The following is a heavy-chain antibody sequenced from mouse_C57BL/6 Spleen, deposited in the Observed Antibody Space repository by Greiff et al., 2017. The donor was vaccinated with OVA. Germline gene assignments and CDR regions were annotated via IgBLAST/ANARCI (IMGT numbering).Heavy chain of an antibody. CDR1: GFNFKDYY. CDR2: IDPEAGDT. V-gene: IGHV14-2*01. CDR3: ASGYGSSFYFDD. D-gene: IGHD1-1*01. Sequence: VQLQQSGAELVKPGASVKLSCTASGFNFKDYYMHWVKQRTEQGLEWIGRIDPEAGDTKYAPKFPGKATITADTSSNTAYLQLSSLTSEDTAVDYCASGYGSSFYFDDWGQGTTLTVSS. J-gene: IGHJ2*01.